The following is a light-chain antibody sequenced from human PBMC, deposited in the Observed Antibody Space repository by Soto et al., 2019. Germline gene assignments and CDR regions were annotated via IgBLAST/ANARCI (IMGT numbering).Light chain of an antibody. V-gene: IGKV3D-20*02. Sequence: IVMTQSPATLSVSPGERATLSCRASQSVSSSYLAWYQQKPGQAPRLLIYGASNRATGIPARFSGSGSGTDFTLTISSLEPEDFAVYYCQQRSNWPRTFGQGTKVDI. CDR3: QQRSNWPRT. CDR2: GAS. J-gene: IGKJ1*01. CDR1: QSVSSSY.